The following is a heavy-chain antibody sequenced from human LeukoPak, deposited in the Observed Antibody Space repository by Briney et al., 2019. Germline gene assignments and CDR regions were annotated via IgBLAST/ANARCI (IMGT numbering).Heavy chain of an antibody. J-gene: IGHJ4*02. CDR1: GVSFDDYY. CDR2: INHSGYT. Sequence: SETLSLACAVSGVSFDDYYWSWVRQTPGKGLEWIGEINHSGYTNDSPSLKSRVTLSIDTSRKQFSLNLRSVTVADTGIYYCTRMTAGHDYWGQGTLVTVSS. V-gene: IGHV4-34*01. D-gene: IGHD2-21*02. CDR3: TRMTAGHDY.